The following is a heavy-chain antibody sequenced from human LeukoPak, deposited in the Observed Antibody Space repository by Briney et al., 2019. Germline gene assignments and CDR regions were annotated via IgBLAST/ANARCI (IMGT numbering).Heavy chain of an antibody. CDR3: AREEGRFDP. J-gene: IGHJ5*02. V-gene: IGHV1-69*13. CDR1: GYTFTSYG. Sequence: GASVKVSCKASGYTFTSYGISWVRQAPGQGLEWMGGIIPIFGTANYAQKFQGRVTITADESTSTAYMELSSLRSEDTAVYYCAREEGRFDPWGQGILVTVSS. CDR2: IIPIFGTA.